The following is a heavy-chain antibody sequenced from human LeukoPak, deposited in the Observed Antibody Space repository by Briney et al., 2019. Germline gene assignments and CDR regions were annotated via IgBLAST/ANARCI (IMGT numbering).Heavy chain of an antibody. CDR1: GYTFINYY. V-gene: IGHV1-46*01. D-gene: IGHD1-26*01. Sequence: ASVKVSCKASGYTFINYYMHWVRQAPGQGLEWMGIINTSGGGTSYAQKFQGRVTMTRDTSTSTVYMDVSSLRSEDTAVYYCAREFSGYIDFWGQGTLVTVSS. CDR2: INTSGGGT. J-gene: IGHJ4*02. CDR3: AREFSGYIDF.